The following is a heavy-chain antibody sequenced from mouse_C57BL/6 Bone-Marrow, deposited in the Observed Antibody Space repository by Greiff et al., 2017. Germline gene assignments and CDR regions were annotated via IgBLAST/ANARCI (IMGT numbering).Heavy chain of an antibody. J-gene: IGHJ2*01. Sequence: QVQLKESGAELVKPGASVKMSCKASGYTFTTYPIEWMKQNHGKSLEWIGNFHPYNDDTKYNEKFKGKATLTVEKSSSTVYLELSRLTSDDSAVYDCARGGNYRAYYFDYWGQGTTLTVSS. V-gene: IGHV1-47*01. CDR2: FHPYNDDT. CDR3: ARGGNYRAYYFDY. D-gene: IGHD2-1*01. CDR1: GYTFTTYP.